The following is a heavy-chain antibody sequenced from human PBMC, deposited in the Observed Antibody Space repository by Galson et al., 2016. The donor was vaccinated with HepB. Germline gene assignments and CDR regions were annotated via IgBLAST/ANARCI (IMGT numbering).Heavy chain of an antibody. CDR1: GDSVSNNHVA. J-gene: IGHJ3*02. D-gene: IGHD2-15*01. CDR3: ARGAYSSFDI. Sequence: CAISGDSVSNNHVAWNWIRQSPSRGLEWLGRTYRGSNQYAASMRGRIATNSDTSTNQFSLQLSSVTPEDTGLYYCARGAYSSFDIWGRGTMVTVSS. V-gene: IGHV6-1*01. CDR2: TYRGSN.